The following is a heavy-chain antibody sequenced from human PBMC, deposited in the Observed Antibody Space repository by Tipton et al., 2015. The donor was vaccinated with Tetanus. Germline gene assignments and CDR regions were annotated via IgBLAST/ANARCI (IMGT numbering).Heavy chain of an antibody. J-gene: IGHJ4*02. CDR2: IFHNGTT. V-gene: IGHV4-4*02. CDR1: GVSISTTNY. Sequence: TLSLTCSVSGVSISTTNYWTWVRQPPGKGLEWIAEIFHNGTTNYNPSFKGRVTMSLDRSKNQFSLNLHSVTAADTAVYYCARGWSECSSWSCSPFDSWGQGTLVTVSS. CDR3: ARGWSECSSWSCSPFDS. D-gene: IGHD2-2*01.